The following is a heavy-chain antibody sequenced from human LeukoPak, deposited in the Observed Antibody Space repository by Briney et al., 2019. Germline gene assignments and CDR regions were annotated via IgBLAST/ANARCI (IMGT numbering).Heavy chain of an antibody. J-gene: IGHJ4*02. CDR3: ARSSYYSSGWYFDY. CDR2: ISSSGSTV. CDR1: GFTFSSYE. D-gene: IGHD6-19*01. Sequence: GGSLRLSCAASGFTFSSYEMNWVRQAPGKGLEWVSYISSSGSTVYYADSVKGRFTISRGNAKNSLYLQMNSLRAEDTAVYYCARSSYYSSGWYFDYWGQGTLVTVSS. V-gene: IGHV3-48*03.